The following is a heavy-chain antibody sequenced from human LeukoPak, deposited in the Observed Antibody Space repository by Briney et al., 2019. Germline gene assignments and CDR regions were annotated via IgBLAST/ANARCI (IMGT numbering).Heavy chain of an antibody. Sequence: SETLSLTCTVSGGSISSYYWSWIWQPPGKGLECIGYIYYSGSTNYNPSLKSRVTISVDTSKNQFSLKLSSVTAADAAVYYCARDPGGYGDFDYWGQGTLVTVSS. CDR3: ARDPGGYGDFDY. V-gene: IGHV4-59*01. CDR1: GGSISSYY. D-gene: IGHD5-12*01. CDR2: IYYSGST. J-gene: IGHJ4*02.